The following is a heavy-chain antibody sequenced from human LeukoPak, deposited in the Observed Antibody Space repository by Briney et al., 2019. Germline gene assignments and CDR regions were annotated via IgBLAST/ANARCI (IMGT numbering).Heavy chain of an antibody. V-gene: IGHV4-4*07. CDR2: IYTSGST. Sequence: PSETLSLTCPVSGGSISSYYWSWIRPPAGKGLEWIGRIYTSGSTNYNPSLKSRVTMSVDTSKNQFSLKLSSVTAADTAVYYCARDRSWGYCSGGSCYGWFDPWGQGTLVTVSS. CDR3: ARDRSWGYCSGGSCYGWFDP. D-gene: IGHD2-15*01. CDR1: GGSISSYY. J-gene: IGHJ5*02.